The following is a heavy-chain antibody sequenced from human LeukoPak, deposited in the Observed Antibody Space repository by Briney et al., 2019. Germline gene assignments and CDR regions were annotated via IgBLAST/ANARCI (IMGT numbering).Heavy chain of an antibody. D-gene: IGHD6-6*01. Sequence: PGGSLRLSCAASGFTFSSFEMNWVRQAPGKGLEWVSYISGSGRTKYYADSVKGRFTISRDNAKNSLYLQMNSLTAEDTAVYYCARSEGRPFDIWGQGTMVTVSS. J-gene: IGHJ3*02. CDR1: GFTFSSFE. CDR3: ARSEGRPFDI. CDR2: ISGSGRTK. V-gene: IGHV3-48*03.